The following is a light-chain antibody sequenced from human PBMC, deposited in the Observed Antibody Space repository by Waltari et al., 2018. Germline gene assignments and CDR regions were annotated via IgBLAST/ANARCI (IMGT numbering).Light chain of an antibody. CDR1: QSIDRF. Sequence: DIQMTQSPSSLSASAGDRITITCRTSQSIDRFLNWYQQKPEGAPKLLIYDASTLQSGVPSRFGGSGSGTEFTLTISSLQLKDFATYYCQQSYSRPTFAQGTKV. V-gene: IGKV1-39*01. CDR2: DAS. J-gene: IGKJ2*01. CDR3: QQSYSRPT.